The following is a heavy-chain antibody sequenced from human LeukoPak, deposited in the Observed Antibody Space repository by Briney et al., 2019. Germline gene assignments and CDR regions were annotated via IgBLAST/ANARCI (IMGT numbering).Heavy chain of an antibody. D-gene: IGHD7-27*01. CDR3: ARAPSSRLGIC. Sequence: SETLSLTCTVSGGSISSSSYYWGWIRQPPGKGLEWIGSIYYSGSTYYNPSLKSRVTISVDASKNQFSLKLSSVTAADTAVYYCARAPSSRLGICWGQGTLVTVSS. J-gene: IGHJ4*02. CDR2: IYYSGST. V-gene: IGHV4-39*07. CDR1: GGSISSSSYY.